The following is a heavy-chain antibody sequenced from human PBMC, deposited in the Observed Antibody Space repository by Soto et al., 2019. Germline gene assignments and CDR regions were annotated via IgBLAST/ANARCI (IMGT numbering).Heavy chain of an antibody. V-gene: IGHV1-69*02. J-gene: IGHJ1*01. D-gene: IGHD3-22*01. CDR2: IIPILGIA. CDR3: ARGFHDSSGYYYAAEYFQH. Sequence: GASVKVSCKASGGTFSSYTISWVRQAPGQGLEWMGRIIPILGIANYAQKFQGRVTITADKSTSTAYMELSSLRSEDTAVYYCARGFHDSSGYYYAAEYFQHWGQGTLVTVSS. CDR1: GGTFSSYT.